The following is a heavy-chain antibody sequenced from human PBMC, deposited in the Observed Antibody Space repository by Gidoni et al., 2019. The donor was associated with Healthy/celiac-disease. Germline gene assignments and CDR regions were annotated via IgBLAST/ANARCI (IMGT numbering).Heavy chain of an antibody. J-gene: IGHJ3*02. D-gene: IGHD1-7*01. CDR2: ISWNSGSI. CDR3: AKDRAELLVYHPPDAFDI. V-gene: IGHV3-9*01. CDR1: GFTVGDYA. Sequence: EVQLVESGGGLVQPVRTLRLSCAASGFTVGDYALHGVRQAPGKGLEWVSGISWNSGSIGYADSVKGRFTISRDNAKNSLYLQMNSLRAEDTALYYCAKDRAELLVYHPPDAFDIWGQGTMVTVSS.